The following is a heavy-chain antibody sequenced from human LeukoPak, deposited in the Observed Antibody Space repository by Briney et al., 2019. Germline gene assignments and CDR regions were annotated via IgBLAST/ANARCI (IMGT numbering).Heavy chain of an antibody. CDR1: GFTFSSYG. CDR2: IRYDGNKE. V-gene: IGHV3-30*02. CDR3: AKNYYRSGTYYPNYFDY. J-gene: IGHJ4*02. Sequence: GGSLRLSCAASGFTFSSYGMHWVRQAPGKGLEGVAFIRYDGNKEDYADSVKGRFTISRDNSKNTLYLQMNSLRPDDTAVYYCAKNYYRSGTYYPNYFDYWGQGALVAVSS. D-gene: IGHD3-10*01.